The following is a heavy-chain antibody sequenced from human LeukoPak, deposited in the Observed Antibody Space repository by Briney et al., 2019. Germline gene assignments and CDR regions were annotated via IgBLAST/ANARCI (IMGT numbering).Heavy chain of an antibody. J-gene: IGHJ6*02. CDR3: AVPVVVTYYYYGMDV. V-gene: IGHV1-46*01. CDR2: INPSGGST. Sequence: GASVKVSRKASGYTFTSYYMHWVRQAPGQGLEWMGIINPSGGSTSYAQKFQGRVTMTRDTSTSTVYMELSSLRSEDTAVYYCAVPVVVTYYYYGMDVWGQGTTVTVSS. D-gene: IGHD2-21*02. CDR1: GYTFTSYY.